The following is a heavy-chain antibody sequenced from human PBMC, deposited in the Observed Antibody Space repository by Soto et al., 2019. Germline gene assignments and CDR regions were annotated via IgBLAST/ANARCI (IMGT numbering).Heavy chain of an antibody. J-gene: IGHJ3*02. Sequence: EVQLVETGGGLVQAGGSLRLSCAASRFTFSGHGMHWVRQAAGESLEWVSVIGTSGHAFYADSVKGRFTITREDAKNSVYLQMNSLRDGDTAVYYCARGGGFGEQYSDAFDIWGQGTMVTVSS. CDR1: RFTFSGHG. CDR3: ARGGGFGEQYSDAFDI. D-gene: IGHD3-10*01. V-gene: IGHV3-13*01. CDR2: IGTSGHA.